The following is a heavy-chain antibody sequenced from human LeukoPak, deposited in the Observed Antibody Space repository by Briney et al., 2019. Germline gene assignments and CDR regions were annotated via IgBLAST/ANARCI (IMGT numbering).Heavy chain of an antibody. CDR2: ISSSSSYI. D-gene: IGHD3-10*01. CDR3: ARTMVRGVISDY. J-gene: IGHJ4*02. Sequence: PGGSLRLSCAASGFTFSSYSMNWVRQAPGKGLEWVSSISSSSSYIYYADSVKGRFTISRDNAKNSLYLQMNSLRAEDTAVYYCARTMVRGVISDYWGQGTLVTVSS. V-gene: IGHV3-21*01. CDR1: GFTFSSYS.